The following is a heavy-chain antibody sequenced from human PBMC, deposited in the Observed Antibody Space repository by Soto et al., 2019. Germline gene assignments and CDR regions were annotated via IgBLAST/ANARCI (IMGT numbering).Heavy chain of an antibody. D-gene: IGHD3-10*01. CDR1: GYTFTGYY. Sequence: GASVKVSCKASGYTFTGYYMHRVRQAPGQGLEWMGWINPNSGGTNYAQKFQGRVTMTRDTSISTAYMELSRLRSDDTAVYYCASDKGDRRSAYYSHYWCQAPLVTV. J-gene: IGHJ4*02. V-gene: IGHV1-2*02. CDR3: ASDKGDRRSAYYSHY. CDR2: INPNSGGT.